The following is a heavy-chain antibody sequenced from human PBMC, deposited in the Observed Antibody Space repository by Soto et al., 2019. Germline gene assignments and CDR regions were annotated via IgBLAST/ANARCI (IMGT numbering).Heavy chain of an antibody. CDR3: ARGPSGYADSNWFDP. V-gene: IGHV1-8*01. Sequence: GASVKVSCKASGYTFTRYDINWVRQATGQGLEWMGWMNPNSGNTGYAQKFQGRVTMTRNTSISTAYMELSSLRSEDTAVYHCARGPSGYADSNWFDPWGQGTLVTVSS. J-gene: IGHJ5*02. CDR2: MNPNSGNT. D-gene: IGHD5-12*01. CDR1: GYTFTRYD.